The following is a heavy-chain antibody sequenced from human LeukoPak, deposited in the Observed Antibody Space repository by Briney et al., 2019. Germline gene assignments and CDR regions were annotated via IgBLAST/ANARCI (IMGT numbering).Heavy chain of an antibody. CDR1: GFTFSSYE. Sequence: GGSLRLSCAASGFTFSSYEMNWVRQAPGKGLEWVGRIKSKTDGGTTDYAAPVKGRFTISRDDSKNTLYLQMNSLKTEDTAVYYCTTDSRNSSSWYSIPYYYYYMDVWGKGTTVTISS. V-gene: IGHV3-15*01. CDR3: TTDSRNSSSWYSIPYYYYYMDV. J-gene: IGHJ6*03. CDR2: IKSKTDGGTT. D-gene: IGHD6-13*01.